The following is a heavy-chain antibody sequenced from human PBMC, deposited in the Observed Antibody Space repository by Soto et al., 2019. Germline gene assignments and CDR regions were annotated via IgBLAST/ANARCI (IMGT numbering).Heavy chain of an antibody. CDR1: GFTFSTYA. CDR3: AKDRAEWGPYDD. D-gene: IGHD7-27*01. J-gene: IGHJ4*02. Sequence: PGGSLRLSCAASGFTFSTYAMSWVRQAPGKGREWVSAISGSGDSTYYANSVKGRFTISRCNSKNTLYLQMNSLRAEDTAVYYCAKDRAEWGPYDDWGQGILVTVSS. V-gene: IGHV3-23*01. CDR2: ISGSGDST.